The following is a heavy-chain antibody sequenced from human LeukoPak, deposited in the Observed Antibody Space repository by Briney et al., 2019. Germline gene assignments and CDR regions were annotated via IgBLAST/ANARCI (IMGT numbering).Heavy chain of an antibody. D-gene: IGHD3-10*01. V-gene: IGHV4-39*07. CDR3: ARYAYGSGNSSIGY. Sequence: PSGTLSLTCTVSGVSISSSSYSWGWIRPPPGKGLEWIGRIYYSGSTHYNPSLKSRVTISVDTSKNQLSLNLSSVTTEDTAVYYCARYAYGSGNSSIGYWGQGTLVTVSS. J-gene: IGHJ4*02. CDR2: IYYSGST. CDR1: GVSISSSSYS.